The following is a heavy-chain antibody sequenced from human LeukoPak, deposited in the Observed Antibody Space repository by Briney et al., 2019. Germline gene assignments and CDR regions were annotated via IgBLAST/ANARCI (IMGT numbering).Heavy chain of an antibody. J-gene: IGHJ4*02. CDR1: GFTFSNAW. D-gene: IGHD1-26*01. V-gene: IGHV3-15*01. CDR2: IKSKTDGGTT. CDR3: TTDRGSFRSFDY. Sequence: PGGSLRLSCAASGFTFSNAWMSWVRQAPGKGLEWVGRIKSKTDGGTTDYAAPVKGRFTITRDDSKNTLYLQMNSLKTEDTAVYYCTTDRGSFRSFDYWGQGTLVTVSS.